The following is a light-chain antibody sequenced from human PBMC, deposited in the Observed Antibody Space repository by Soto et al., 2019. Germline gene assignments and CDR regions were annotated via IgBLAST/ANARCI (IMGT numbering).Light chain of an antibody. CDR2: DTS. Sequence: DIQMTQSPASVSASVGDRVTITCRASQGIDTWLAWFQQKPGEAPRLLVYDTSIMQSGVPSRFSGRRSGTDFTLTISSLQPEDFATYYCQQANSFPFTFGPGTKVDMK. CDR1: QGIDTW. V-gene: IGKV1D-12*01. CDR3: QQANSFPFT. J-gene: IGKJ3*01.